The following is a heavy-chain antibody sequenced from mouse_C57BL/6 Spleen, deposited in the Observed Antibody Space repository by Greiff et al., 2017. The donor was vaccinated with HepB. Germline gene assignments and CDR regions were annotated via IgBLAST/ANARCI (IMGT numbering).Heavy chain of an antibody. CDR2: ILPGSGST. CDR1: GYTFTGYW. CDR3: ARSDGSSPYWYFDV. Sequence: VHLVESGAELMKPGASVKLSCKATGYTFTGYWIEWVKQRPGHGLEWIGEILPGSGSTNYNEKFKGKATFTADTSSNTAYMQLSSLTTEDSAIYYCARSDGSSPYWYFDVWGTGTTVTVSS. J-gene: IGHJ1*03. V-gene: IGHV1-9*01. D-gene: IGHD1-1*01.